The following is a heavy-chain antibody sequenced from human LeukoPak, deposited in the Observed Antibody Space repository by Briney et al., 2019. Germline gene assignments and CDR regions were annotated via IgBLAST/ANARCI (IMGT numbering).Heavy chain of an antibody. D-gene: IGHD3-22*01. V-gene: IGHV3-9*01. J-gene: IGHJ4*02. CDR2: ISWNSGSI. CDR3: ARGLRYYDSSGYLDY. Sequence: PGGSLRLSCAASGFTFDDYAMHWVRQAPGKGLEWVSGISWNSGSIGYADSVKGRFTISRDNAKNSLYLQMNSLRAEDTALYYCARGLRYYDSSGYLDYWGQGTLVTVSS. CDR1: GFTFDDYA.